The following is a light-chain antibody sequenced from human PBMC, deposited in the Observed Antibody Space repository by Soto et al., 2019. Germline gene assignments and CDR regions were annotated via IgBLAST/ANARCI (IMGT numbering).Light chain of an antibody. J-gene: IGLJ1*01. CDR3: SSYTGSSTDYV. Sequence: QSAPTQPASVSGSPGQSITISCTGTSSDVGGYNYVSWYQQHPGKAPKLMIYDVNNRPSGISNRFSGSKSGNTASLTISGLQAEDEADYYCSSYTGSSTDYVFGTGTKVTVL. CDR2: DVN. CDR1: SSDVGGYNY. V-gene: IGLV2-14*03.